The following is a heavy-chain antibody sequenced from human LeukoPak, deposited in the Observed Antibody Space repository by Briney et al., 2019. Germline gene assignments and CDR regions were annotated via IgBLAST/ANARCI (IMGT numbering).Heavy chain of an antibody. V-gene: IGHV4-34*01. D-gene: IGHD3-9*01. CDR1: GVSFSGYY. J-gene: IGHJ5*02. CDR2: INYSGST. CDR3: ARGALRYFDWLPSPNWFDP. Sequence: SVSLSLACAVYGVSFSGYYWRWIRQPPGKGLEWIGEINYSGSTNYNPSLKSRVIISVDTSTNQFSLKLSTVTAADTAVYYCARGALRYFDWLPSPNWFDPWGQGTLVTVSS.